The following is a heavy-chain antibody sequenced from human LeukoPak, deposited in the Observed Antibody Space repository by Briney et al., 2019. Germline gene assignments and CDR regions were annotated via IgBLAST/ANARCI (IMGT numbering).Heavy chain of an antibody. CDR3: ARDWDGFDY. V-gene: IGHV4-4*02. Sequence: PSGTLSLTCAVSGGSIRSSKWWGWVRPPPGEGLEWIGEIYHSESTNYNPSLKSRVTISVDKSKNQFSLKLSSVTAADTAVYYCARDWDGFDYWGQGTLVTVSS. CDR1: GGSIRSSKW. D-gene: IGHD1-26*01. CDR2: IYHSEST. J-gene: IGHJ4*02.